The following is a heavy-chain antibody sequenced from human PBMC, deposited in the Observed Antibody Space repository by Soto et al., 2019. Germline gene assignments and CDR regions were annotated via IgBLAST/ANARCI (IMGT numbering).Heavy chain of an antibody. V-gene: IGHV4-4*02. CDR3: ARAFGYSGTHYYFYYMDV. J-gene: IGHJ6*03. D-gene: IGHD5-12*01. Sequence: QVQLQESGPGLVKPSGTLSLTCAVSSASIRSSNWWSWVRQSPGKGPEWIGEIFHNGSTNYNPSLKSRVTISVDKSKNQFSLKVSSVTAADTAVYYCARAFGYSGTHYYFYYMDVWGKGTTVTVSS. CDR2: IFHNGST. CDR1: SASIRSSNW.